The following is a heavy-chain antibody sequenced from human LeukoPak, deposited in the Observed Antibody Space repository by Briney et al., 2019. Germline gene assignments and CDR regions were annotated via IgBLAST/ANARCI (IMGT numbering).Heavy chain of an antibody. Sequence: ASVKVSCKASGYTFTSYGISWVRQAPGQGLEGMGWISAYNGNTNYAQKLQGRVTMTTDTSTSTAYMELRSLRSDDTAVYYCARDLAYCGGDCYPIDYWGQGTLVTVSS. CDR3: ARDLAYCGGDCYPIDY. CDR1: GYTFTSYG. V-gene: IGHV1-18*01. J-gene: IGHJ4*02. D-gene: IGHD2-21*02. CDR2: ISAYNGNT.